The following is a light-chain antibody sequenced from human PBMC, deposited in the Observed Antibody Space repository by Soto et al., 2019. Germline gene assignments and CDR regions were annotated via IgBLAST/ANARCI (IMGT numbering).Light chain of an antibody. CDR3: QQYNSPWT. Sequence: DIQMTQSPSTLSASVGDRVTITYRASQSISSWLAWYQQKPGKAPKLLIYDASSLESGVPSRFSGSGSGTEFTLTISSLQPDDFATYYCQQYNSPWTFGQGTKVEIK. V-gene: IGKV1-5*01. J-gene: IGKJ1*01. CDR2: DAS. CDR1: QSISSW.